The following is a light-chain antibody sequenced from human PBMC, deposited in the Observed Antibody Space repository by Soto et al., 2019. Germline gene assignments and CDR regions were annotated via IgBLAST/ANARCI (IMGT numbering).Light chain of an antibody. V-gene: IGKV1-6*01. CDR1: RYIRSD. Sequence: IQMCLSPSSLSASVGDRVTITWGASRYIRSDLSWYQQRPGQAPKVLIYTASSLQSGVTSRFSGSGSGTDFTLTISSLQHEDCANYYCLKDYNYPWTGGQGTKGDIK. J-gene: IGKJ1*01. CDR2: TAS. CDR3: LKDYNYPWT.